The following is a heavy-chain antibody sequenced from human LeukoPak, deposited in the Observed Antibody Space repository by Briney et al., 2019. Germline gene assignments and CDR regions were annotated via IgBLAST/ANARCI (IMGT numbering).Heavy chain of an antibody. CDR3: ARGASSGWYGGFDY. Sequence: GRSLRLSCAASGFTFSSYGMHWVRQAPGKGLEWVAVIWYDGSNKYYADSVKGRFTISRDNSKNTLYLQMNSPRAEDTAVYYCARGASSGWYGGFDYWGQGTLVTVSS. D-gene: IGHD6-19*01. CDR2: IWYDGSNK. J-gene: IGHJ4*02. CDR1: GFTFSSYG. V-gene: IGHV3-33*01.